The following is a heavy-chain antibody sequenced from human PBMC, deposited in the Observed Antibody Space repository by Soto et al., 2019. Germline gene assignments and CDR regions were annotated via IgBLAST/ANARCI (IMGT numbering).Heavy chain of an antibody. CDR1: GASIMSTDYY. D-gene: IGHD2-21*02. J-gene: IGHJ5*02. V-gene: IGHV4-30-4*01. CDR2: VYYTGST. CDR3: VRTAKEGAVAPDSFEQ. Sequence: LSXSCTVSGASIMSTDYYWSWIRQAPGKGLEWIGYVYYTGSTYYNPSLMSRLTISVDTSKNQFSLKLTSVTAAETAVYYCVRTAKEGAVAPDSFEQWGQGTRVTVSS.